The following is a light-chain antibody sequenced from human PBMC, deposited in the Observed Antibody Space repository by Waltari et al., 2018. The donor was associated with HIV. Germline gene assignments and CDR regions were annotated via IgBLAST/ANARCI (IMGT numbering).Light chain of an antibody. CDR2: TAS. CDR1: HDIRSD. CDR3: LQDYNYPRT. J-gene: IGKJ1*01. V-gene: IGKV1-6*02. Sequence: AVQLTQSPLSLSASVGERVTISCRARHDIRSDLNWCQHKPGKAPELLVHTASTLKSGVPSRFSGSVSGTEFNFTISSLQPEDVATYYCLQDYNYPRTFGQGTKVEI.